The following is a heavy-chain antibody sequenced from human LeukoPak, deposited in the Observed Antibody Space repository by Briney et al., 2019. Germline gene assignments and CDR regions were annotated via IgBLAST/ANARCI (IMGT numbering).Heavy chain of an antibody. Sequence: SETLSLTCTVSGRSISSYYWSWIRQPPGKGRECIGYIYYSGSTNYNPSLKSRVTNSVDTSNNQFSLKLSSVTAADTAVYYCARHAPYRLPYSSGWYVPADYYYYMDVWGKGTTVTVSS. D-gene: IGHD6-19*01. CDR1: GRSISSYY. V-gene: IGHV4-59*08. CDR3: ARHAPYRLPYSSGWYVPADYYYYMDV. CDR2: IYYSGST. J-gene: IGHJ6*03.